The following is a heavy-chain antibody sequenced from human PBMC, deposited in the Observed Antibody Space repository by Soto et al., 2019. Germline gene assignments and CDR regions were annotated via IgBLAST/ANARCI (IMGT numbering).Heavy chain of an antibody. CDR1: GFSFAGYA. J-gene: IGHJ4*02. V-gene: IGHV3-23*01. Sequence: QAGGSLRLSCAASGFSFAGYAVAWVRQAPGKGLEWVSTVSGGGGSTYYADSVKGRFTISRDNSGNTVYLQMNSLNAGDTALYYCAKTESFNGYYNAFDSWGLGTRVTVSS. CDR2: VSGGGGST. CDR3: AKTESFNGYYNAFDS. D-gene: IGHD3-9*01.